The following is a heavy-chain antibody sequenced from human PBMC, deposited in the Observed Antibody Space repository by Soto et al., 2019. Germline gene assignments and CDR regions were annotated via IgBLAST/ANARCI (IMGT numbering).Heavy chain of an antibody. CDR2: INPNSGGT. Sequence: ASVKVSCKASGYTFTGYYMHWVRQAPGQGLEWMGWINPNSGGTNYAQKFQGRVTMTRDTSISTAYMELSRLRSDDTAVYYCARVSPPYYDSSGYYYGSNFQHWGQGTLVTVSS. CDR1: GYTFTGYY. D-gene: IGHD3-22*01. V-gene: IGHV1-2*02. J-gene: IGHJ1*01. CDR3: ARVSPPYYDSSGYYYGSNFQH.